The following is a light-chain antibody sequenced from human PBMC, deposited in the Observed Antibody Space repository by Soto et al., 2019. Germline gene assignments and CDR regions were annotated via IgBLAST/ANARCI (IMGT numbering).Light chain of an antibody. Sequence: QSVLTQPPSASETPGQRVTISCSGSSSNIGSNIVNWYQQLPGTAPKLLIYSNTQRPSGVPDRFSGSKSGTSASLAISGLQSEDEADYYCAAWDDSLNGVVFGRGTKVTVL. CDR2: SNT. CDR1: SSNIGSNI. V-gene: IGLV1-44*01. CDR3: AAWDDSLNGVV. J-gene: IGLJ2*01.